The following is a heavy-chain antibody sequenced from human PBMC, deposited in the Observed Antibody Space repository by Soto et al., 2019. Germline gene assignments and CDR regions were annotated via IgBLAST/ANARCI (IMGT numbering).Heavy chain of an antibody. CDR1: GFTFSSYG. CDR3: AKDRGEYYYGMDV. CDR2: IWYDGSNK. D-gene: IGHD3-10*01. Sequence: QVQLVESGGGVVQPGRSLRLSCAASGFTFSSYGMHWVRQAPGKGLEWVAVIWYDGSNKYYADSVKGRFTISRDNSKNTLYLQMNSLRAEDTGVYYCAKDRGEYYYGMDVWGQGTTVTVSS. V-gene: IGHV3-33*06. J-gene: IGHJ6*02.